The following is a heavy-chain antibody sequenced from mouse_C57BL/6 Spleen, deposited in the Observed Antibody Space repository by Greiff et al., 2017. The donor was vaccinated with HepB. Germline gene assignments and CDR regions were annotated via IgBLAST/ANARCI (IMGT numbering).Heavy chain of an antibody. J-gene: IGHJ4*01. CDR1: GYTFTSYW. V-gene: IGHV1-53*01. CDR2: INPSNGGT. Sequence: QVQLQQSGTELVKPGASVKLSCKASGYTFTSYWMHWVKQRPGQGLEWIGNINPSNGGTNYNEKFKSKATLTVDKSSSTAYMQLSSLTSEDSAVYYCAREGVYDGYYPPSYAMDYWGQGTSVTVSS. CDR3: AREGVYDGYYPPSYAMDY. D-gene: IGHD2-3*01.